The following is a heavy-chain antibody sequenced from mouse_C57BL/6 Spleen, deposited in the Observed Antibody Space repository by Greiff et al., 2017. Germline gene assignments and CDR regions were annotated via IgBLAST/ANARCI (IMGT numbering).Heavy chain of an antibody. CDR2: ISDGGSYT. D-gene: IGHD1-1*01. J-gene: IGHJ4*01. CDR3: ARDWFITTVVTTEGGAMDY. CDR1: GFTFSSYA. V-gene: IGHV5-4*01. Sequence: EVMLVESGGGLVKPGGSLKLSCAASGFTFSSYAMSWVRQTPEKRLEWVASISDGGSYTYYPDNVKGRVTISRDNAKNNMYLQMSQLKSEDTAMYYCARDWFITTVVTTEGGAMDYWGQGTSVTVSS.